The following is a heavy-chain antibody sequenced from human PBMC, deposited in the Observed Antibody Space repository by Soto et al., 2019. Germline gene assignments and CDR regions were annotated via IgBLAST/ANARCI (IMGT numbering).Heavy chain of an antibody. CDR2: IYYSGST. V-gene: IGHV4-59*01. D-gene: IGHD2-2*01. CDR3: ARVLVPAALGYYYGMDV. Sequence: SETLSLTCTVSGGSISSYYWSWIRQPPGKGLEWIGYIYYSGSTNYNPSLKSRVTISVDTSKNQFSLKLSSVTAADTAVYYCARVLVPAALGYYYGMDVWGQGTTVTVSS. CDR1: GGSISSYY. J-gene: IGHJ6*02.